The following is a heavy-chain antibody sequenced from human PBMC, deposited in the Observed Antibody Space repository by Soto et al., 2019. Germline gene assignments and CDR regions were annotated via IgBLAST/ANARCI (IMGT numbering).Heavy chain of an antibody. D-gene: IGHD3-16*01. Sequence: SETLSLTCIVSACSISSTAYYWGWFRQPPRKGLEWIGSIYYSGYTYYNPSLKSRVTISVDASKNQFSLKLSSVTAADTAVYYCARHNGPLYVGYYYDMDVGGQGTTVTVSS. CDR3: ARHNGPLYVGYYYDMDV. V-gene: IGHV4-39*01. CDR1: ACSISSTAYY. CDR2: IYYSGYT. J-gene: IGHJ6*02.